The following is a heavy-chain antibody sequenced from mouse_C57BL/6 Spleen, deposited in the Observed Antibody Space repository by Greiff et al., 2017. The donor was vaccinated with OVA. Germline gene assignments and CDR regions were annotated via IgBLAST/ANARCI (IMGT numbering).Heavy chain of an antibody. CDR3: ARWDYGSSWAMDY. V-gene: IGHV1-50*01. CDR1: GYTFTSYW. J-gene: IGHJ4*01. CDR2: IDPSDSYT. D-gene: IGHD1-1*01. Sequence: VQLQQPGAELVKPGASVKLSCKASGYTFTSYWMQWVKQRPGQGLEWIGEIDPSDSYTNYNQKFKGKATLTVDTSSSTAYMQLSSLTSEDSAVYYCARWDYGSSWAMDYWGQGTSVTVSS.